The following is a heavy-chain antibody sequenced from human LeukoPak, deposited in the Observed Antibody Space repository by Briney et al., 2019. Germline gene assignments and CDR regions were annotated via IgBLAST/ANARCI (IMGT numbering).Heavy chain of an antibody. J-gene: IGHJ4*02. V-gene: IGHV4-39*01. CDR1: GGSISNSIYY. CDR2: IYYSGST. CDR3: ARSTVAGTRKVDS. D-gene: IGHD6-19*01. Sequence: PSETLSLTCTVSGGSISNSIYYWGWIRQPPGKGLEWIGSIYYSGSTYYNPSLKSRATISVDTSKNQFSLKLSSVTAADTAVYYCARSTVAGTRKVDSWGQGTLVTVSS.